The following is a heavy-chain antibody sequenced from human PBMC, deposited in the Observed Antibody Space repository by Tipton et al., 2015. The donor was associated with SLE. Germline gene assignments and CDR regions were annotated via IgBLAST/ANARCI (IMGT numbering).Heavy chain of an antibody. CDR3: ARGGSALAY. J-gene: IGHJ4*02. CDR1: GYTFTGHN. CDR2: ISPNSGDT. Sequence: QLVQSGAEVKKPGASVKVSCEASGYTFTGHNMHWVRQAPGQGLEWMAWISPNSGDTFYAQKFQGRVTVTRDTSINTVSMELSRLRSDDTAVYYCARGGSALAYWGQGTLVTVSS. D-gene: IGHD1-26*01. V-gene: IGHV1-2*02.